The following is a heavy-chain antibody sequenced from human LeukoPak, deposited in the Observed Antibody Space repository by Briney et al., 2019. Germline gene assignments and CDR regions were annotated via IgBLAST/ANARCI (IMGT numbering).Heavy chain of an antibody. CDR1: RFTFNTYW. D-gene: IGHD3-16*01. V-gene: IGHV3-74*01. CDR2: MNNDGRVI. J-gene: IGHJ4*02. CDR3: AREFEATGFWALDY. Sequence: GGSLRLSCTVSRFTFNTYWMHWLRQAPGKGLVWVSRMNNDGRVISYADSVKGRFTISRDNAKNTLYLQMNSLRAEDTAGYYCAREFEATGFWALDYWGQGTLVTASS.